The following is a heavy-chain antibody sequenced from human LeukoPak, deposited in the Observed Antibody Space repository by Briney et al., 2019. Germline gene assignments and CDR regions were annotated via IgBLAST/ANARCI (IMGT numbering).Heavy chain of an antibody. CDR3: ARGGASLRTYYDRSGYQSSYLYY. J-gene: IGHJ4*02. Sequence: GASVKVSCKVSGYTLTELYMHWVRQAPGNGLEWMGGFDPEDGETIYAQKFEGRVTMNTDTSTNTAYMALRSQISDDTTVYYCARGGASLRTYYDRSGYQSSYLYYWGQGTLVTVSS. CDR2: FDPEDGET. D-gene: IGHD3-22*01. V-gene: IGHV1-24*01. CDR1: GYTLTELY.